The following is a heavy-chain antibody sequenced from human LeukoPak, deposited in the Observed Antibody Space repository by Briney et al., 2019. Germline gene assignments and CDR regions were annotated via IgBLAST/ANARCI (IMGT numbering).Heavy chain of an antibody. V-gene: IGHV3-11*06. CDR1: GFTSSDYY. CDR3: ARGHRRVPAAPRYDY. Sequence: GGSLRLSCAASGFTSSDYYMSWIRQAPGKGLEWVSYISSSSSYTNYADSVKGRFTISRDNAKNSLYLQMNSLRAEDTAVYYCARGHRRVPAAPRYDYWGQGTLVTVSS. D-gene: IGHD2-2*01. J-gene: IGHJ4*02. CDR2: ISSSSSYT.